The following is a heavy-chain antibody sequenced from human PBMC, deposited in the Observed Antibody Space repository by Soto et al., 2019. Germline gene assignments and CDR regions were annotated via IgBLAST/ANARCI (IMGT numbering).Heavy chain of an antibody. V-gene: IGHV4-59*01. CDR2: IYYSGST. CDR1: GGSISGYY. D-gene: IGHD2-21*01. J-gene: IGHJ3*02. CDR3: ARSPCVGWLYCDGVAPRAFDI. Sequence: PSETLSLTCTVSGGSISGYYWSWIRQPPGKGLEWIGYIYYSGSTNYNPSLKSRVTISVDTSKNQFSLKLSSVTAADTAVYYCARSPCVGWLYCDGVAPRAFDIWGQGTMVTASS.